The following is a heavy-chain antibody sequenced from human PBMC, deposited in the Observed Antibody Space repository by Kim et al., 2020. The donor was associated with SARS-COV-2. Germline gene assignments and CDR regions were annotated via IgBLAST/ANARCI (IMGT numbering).Heavy chain of an antibody. Sequence: GGSLRLSCAASGFTFSSYAMHWVRQAPGKGLEWVAVISYDGSNKYYADSVKGRFTISRHNSKNTLYLQMNSLRAEDTAVYYCARDRGRSRSLRYYSCMGVWGKGTTVTVPS. D-gene: IGHD3-10*01. CDR1: GFTFSSYA. CDR2: ISYDGSNK. CDR3: ARDRGRSRSLRYYSCMGV. J-gene: IGHJ6*04. V-gene: IGHV3-30-3*01.